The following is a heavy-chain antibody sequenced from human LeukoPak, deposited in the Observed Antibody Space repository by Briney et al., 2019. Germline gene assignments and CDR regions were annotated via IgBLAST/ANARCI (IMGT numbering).Heavy chain of an antibody. CDR3: TRSVRVGFPSYYFDY. CDR1: GDSMNGLS. CDR2: IYDTGNT. Sequence: SETLSLPCTVSGDSMNGLSWSWIRQSPGKGLEWIAYIYDTGNTNTSRSLKSRVTLAVITYKKQFSLRLSSVTAADTAVYYCTRSVRVGFPSYYFDYWGQGTLVTVSS. V-gene: IGHV4-59*11. J-gene: IGHJ4*02.